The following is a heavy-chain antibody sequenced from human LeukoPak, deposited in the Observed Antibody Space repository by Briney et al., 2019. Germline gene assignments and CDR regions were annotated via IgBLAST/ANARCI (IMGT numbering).Heavy chain of an antibody. CDR3: ASGGGVDTAIKKIDY. Sequence: MPSETLSLTCAVYGGSFSGYYWSWIRQPPGKGLEWIGEINHSGSTNYNPSLKSRVTISVDTSKNQFSLKLSSVTAADTAVYYCASGGGVDTAIKKIDYWGQGTLVTVSS. V-gene: IGHV4-34*01. D-gene: IGHD5-18*01. CDR1: GGSFSGYY. CDR2: INHSGST. J-gene: IGHJ4*02.